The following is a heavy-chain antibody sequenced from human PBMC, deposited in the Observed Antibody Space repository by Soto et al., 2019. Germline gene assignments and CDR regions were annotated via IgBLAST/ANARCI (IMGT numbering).Heavy chain of an antibody. V-gene: IGHV1-18*01. D-gene: IGHD5-18*01. CDR1: GYSFTSYG. Sequence: QVQLVQSAAEMKKPGASVKVSCKASGYSFTSYGFTWFRQAPGQGLMWLGWISAYNGDTHYAQMFQGTLNMPTAVSTNTASMELRSLRSHDPAVYFCARGGMIAFGGYVVYWVQGTQVTVSS. CDR2: ISAYNGDT. CDR3: ARGGMIAFGGYVVY. J-gene: IGHJ4*02.